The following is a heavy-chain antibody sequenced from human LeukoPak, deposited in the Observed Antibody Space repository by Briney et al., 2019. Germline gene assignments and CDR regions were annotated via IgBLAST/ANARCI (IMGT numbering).Heavy chain of an antibody. V-gene: IGHV3-66*01. D-gene: IGHD6-19*01. CDR1: GFTVSSNY. J-gene: IGHJ4*02. Sequence: GGSLRLSCAASGFTVSSNYMSWVRQAPGKGLEWVSVIYSGGSTYYADSVKGRFTISRDNSKNTLYLQMNSLRAEDTAVYYCARDSRLGVSSGWYFGMYYWGQGTLVTVSS. CDR3: ARDSRLGVSSGWYFGMYY. CDR2: IYSGGST.